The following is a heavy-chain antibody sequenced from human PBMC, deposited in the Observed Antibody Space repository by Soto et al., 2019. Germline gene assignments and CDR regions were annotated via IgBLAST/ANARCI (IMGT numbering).Heavy chain of an antibody. V-gene: IGHV1-18*01. J-gene: IGHJ4*02. CDR3: ARDSRQVAVAGIPDYFDY. CDR1: GYTFTSYG. Sequence: QVQLVQSGAEVKKPGASVKVSCKASGYTFTSYGISWVRQAPGQGLEWMGWISAYNGNTNYAQKLQGRVTMTTDTSTSTAYMELWSLRSDDTAVYYCARDSRQVAVAGIPDYFDYWGQGTLVTVSS. D-gene: IGHD6-19*01. CDR2: ISAYNGNT.